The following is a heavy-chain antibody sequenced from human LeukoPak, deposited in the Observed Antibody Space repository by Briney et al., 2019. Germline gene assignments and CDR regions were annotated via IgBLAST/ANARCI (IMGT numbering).Heavy chain of an antibody. D-gene: IGHD3-10*01. J-gene: IGHJ3*02. V-gene: IGHV1-69*01. CDR2: IIPIFGTA. Sequence: ASVKVSCKASGGTFSSYAISWVRQAPGQGLEWMGGIIPIFGTANYAQKFQGRVTITADESTSTAYMELSSLRSEDTAVYYCARVGGTMVRVAFDIWGQGTMVTVSS. CDR1: GGTFSSYA. CDR3: ARVGGTMVRVAFDI.